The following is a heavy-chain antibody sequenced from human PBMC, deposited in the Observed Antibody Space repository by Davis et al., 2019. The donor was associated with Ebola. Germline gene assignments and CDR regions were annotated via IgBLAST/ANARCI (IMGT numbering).Heavy chain of an antibody. J-gene: IGHJ6*02. CDR3: ARGSRSTPYGMDV. Sequence: ASVKVSCKASGYTFTSYGISWVRQAPGQGLEWMGWISAYNGNTNYAQKLQGRVTMTRNTSINTAYMELSSLRSEDTAVYYCARGSRSTPYGMDVWGQGTTVTVSS. V-gene: IGHV1-18*01. CDR2: ISAYNGNT. CDR1: GYTFTSYG. D-gene: IGHD6-13*01.